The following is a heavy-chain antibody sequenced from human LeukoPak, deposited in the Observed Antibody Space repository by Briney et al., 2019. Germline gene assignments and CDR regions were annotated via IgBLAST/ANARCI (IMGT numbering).Heavy chain of an antibody. CDR3: ARGAYGDYDY. J-gene: IGHJ4*02. V-gene: IGHV3-23*01. CDR1: GFTFISYA. CDR2: ISADASST. D-gene: IGHD4-17*01. Sequence: GVSLRLSCAASGFTFISYAMSWVRQAPGKGLEWVSAISADASSTYYADSVKGPITISRDNSKNTLFLQMNSLRAEDTAVYYCARGAYGDYDYWGQGTLVTVSS.